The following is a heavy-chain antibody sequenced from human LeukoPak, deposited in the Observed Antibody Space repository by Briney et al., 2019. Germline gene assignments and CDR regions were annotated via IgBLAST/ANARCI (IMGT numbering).Heavy chain of an antibody. CDR1: GFAFSSYA. CDR2: IGGSGTST. J-gene: IGHJ4*02. D-gene: IGHD4-23*01. CDR3: AKRSDYGGNRNYFDS. V-gene: IGHV3-23*01. Sequence: PGGSLRLSCAASGFAFSSYAMSWVRQAPGRGLEWVSAIGGSGTSTYYADSVKGRFTISRDNSRNTLYLQMNSLRAEDTAVYYCAKRSDYGGNRNYFDSWGQGTPVTVSS.